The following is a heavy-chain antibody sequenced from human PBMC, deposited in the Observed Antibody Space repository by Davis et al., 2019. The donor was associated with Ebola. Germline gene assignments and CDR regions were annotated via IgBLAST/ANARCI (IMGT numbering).Heavy chain of an antibody. D-gene: IGHD1-26*01. CDR3: GRDRGNYYIYDS. CDR2: IYSGDST. J-gene: IGHJ5*01. V-gene: IGHV3-66*01. Sequence: GGSLRLSCAASGFTVSSHYMSWVRQAPGKGLEWVSTIYSGDSTYYADSVKGRFTISRDNSKNTLYLQMNSLRAEDTAVYYCGRDRGNYYIYDSWGQGTLVTVSS. CDR1: GFTVSSHY.